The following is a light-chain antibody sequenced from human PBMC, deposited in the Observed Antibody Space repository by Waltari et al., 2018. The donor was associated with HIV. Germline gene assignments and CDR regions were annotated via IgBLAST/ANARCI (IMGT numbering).Light chain of an antibody. CDR1: SSNIGRNY. CDR2: SDT. CDR3: AAWDDSLSPHVV. Sequence: QSVLTQPPSASGTPGQRVTISCSGSSSNIGRNYVYWYQHLPGPTPKLLIYSDTQRPSSVPDRYSGSKSGTSAARAISGLRSEDEADYYCAAWDDSLSPHVVFGAGTRLTVL. V-gene: IGLV1-47*01. J-gene: IGLJ2*01.